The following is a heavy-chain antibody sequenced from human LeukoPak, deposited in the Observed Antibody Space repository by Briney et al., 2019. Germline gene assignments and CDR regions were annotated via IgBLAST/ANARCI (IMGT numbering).Heavy chain of an antibody. J-gene: IGHJ6*03. CDR3: ARVPSYYYDSSGYYYYYYYMDV. V-gene: IGHV4-39*07. D-gene: IGHD3-22*01. CDR1: GGSISSSSYY. CDR2: IYYSGST. Sequence: SETLSLTCTVSGGSISSSSYYWGWIRQPPGKGLEWIGSIYYSGSTNYNPSLKSRVTISVDTSKNQFSLKLSSVAAADTAVYYCARVPSYYYDSSGYYYYYYYMDVWGKGTTVTVSS.